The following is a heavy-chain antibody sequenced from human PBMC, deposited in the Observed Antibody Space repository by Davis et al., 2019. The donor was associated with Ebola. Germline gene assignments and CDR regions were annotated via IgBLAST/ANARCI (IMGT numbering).Heavy chain of an antibody. V-gene: IGHV3-30-3*01. CDR3: ARITVGPEMKYYDFWRGQLHDAFDL. D-gene: IGHD3-3*01. CDR2: ISYDGSSE. CDR1: EFTFNKYA. J-gene: IGHJ3*01. Sequence: WGSLRLSCAASEFTFNKYAMHWVRQAPVKVLEWVAIISYDGSSEYYADSVTDRVTISRDNSKYTLYLQMNSLRAEDTAVYYCARITVGPEMKYYDFWRGQLHDAFDLWGQGTMVTVSS.